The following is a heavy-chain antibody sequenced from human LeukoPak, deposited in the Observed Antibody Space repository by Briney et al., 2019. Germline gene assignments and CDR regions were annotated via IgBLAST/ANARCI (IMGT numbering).Heavy chain of an antibody. CDR3: AGDRGYGSGSPFDY. J-gene: IGHJ4*02. Sequence: SETLSLTCAVSGGSISSSSYYWGWIRQPPGKGLEWIGYIYYSGSTNYNPSLKSRVTISVDTSKNQFSLKLSSVTAADTAVYYCAGDRGYGSGSPFDYWGQGTLVTVSS. CDR1: GGSISSSSYY. V-gene: IGHV4-61*01. D-gene: IGHD3-10*01. CDR2: IYYSGST.